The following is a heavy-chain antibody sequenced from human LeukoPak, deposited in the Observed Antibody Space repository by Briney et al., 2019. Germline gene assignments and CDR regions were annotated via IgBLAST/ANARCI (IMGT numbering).Heavy chain of an antibody. CDR2: ISSSGSTI. D-gene: IGHD2-2*02. J-gene: IGHJ4*02. CDR1: GFTFSDYY. Sequence: PGGSLRLSCAASGFTFSDYYMSWIRQAPGKGLEWVSYISSSGSTIYYADSVKGRFTISRDNAKNSLYLQMNSLRAEDTAVYYCAKDHCSSTSCHIPDYWGQGTLVTVSS. CDR3: AKDHCSSTSCHIPDY. V-gene: IGHV3-11*04.